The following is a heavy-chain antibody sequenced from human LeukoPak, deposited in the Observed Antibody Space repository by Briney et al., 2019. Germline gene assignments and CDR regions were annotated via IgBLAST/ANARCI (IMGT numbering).Heavy chain of an antibody. Sequence: GGSLRLSCAASGFTFSSYWMHWVRQAPGKGLVWVSRINSDGSSTSYADSVKGRFTISRDDAKNTLYLQMNSLRAEDTAVYYCARDSESSGWYKYYYYYYGMDVWGKGTTVTVSS. CDR3: ARDSESSGWYKYYYYYYGMDV. CDR2: INSDGSST. D-gene: IGHD6-19*01. V-gene: IGHV3-74*01. J-gene: IGHJ6*04. CDR1: GFTFSSYW.